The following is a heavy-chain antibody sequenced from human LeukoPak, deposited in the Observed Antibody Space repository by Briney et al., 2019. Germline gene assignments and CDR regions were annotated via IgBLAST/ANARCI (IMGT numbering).Heavy chain of an antibody. J-gene: IGHJ4*02. D-gene: IGHD6-19*01. Sequence: GGSLRLSCAASGFTLSRYWMHWVRQAPGKWLAWVSRISSDGSVTTYADSVKGRFTISSDSAKNTLYLQMNSLRVEDTAVYFCTRQQDNNGWSDYWGRGTLVTVSS. CDR3: TRQQDNNGWSDY. CDR2: ISSDGSVT. V-gene: IGHV3-74*01. CDR1: GFTLSRYW.